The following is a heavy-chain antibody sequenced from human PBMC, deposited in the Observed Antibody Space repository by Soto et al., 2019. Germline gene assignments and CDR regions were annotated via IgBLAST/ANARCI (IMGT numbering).Heavy chain of an antibody. D-gene: IGHD3-3*01. Sequence: PSETLCVTCAVYDGSFSVYYWSWIGQPPGKGLDLIGEINHSGSTNYNPSLKSRVTISVDTSKNQFSLKLSSVTAADTAVYYCARAYYDFWSGYWLDYYYYGMDVWGQGTTVTGPS. J-gene: IGHJ6*01. V-gene: IGHV4-34*01. CDR2: INHSGST. CDR3: ARAYYDFWSGYWLDYYYYGMDV. CDR1: DGSFSVYY.